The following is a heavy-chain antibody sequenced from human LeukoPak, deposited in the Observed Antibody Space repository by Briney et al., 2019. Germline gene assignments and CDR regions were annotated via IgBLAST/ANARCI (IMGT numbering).Heavy chain of an antibody. V-gene: IGHV3-30-3*01. CDR3: SRDFGGA. D-gene: IGHD3-10*01. CDR2: ISYDGSNK. Sequence: GGSLRLSCAASGFXFSSYAIHWVRQAPGKGLEWVASISYDGSNKYYADSVKGRFTISRDNSKNTLYLQMNSLRAEDTAVYYCSRDFGGAWGQGTLVTVSS. CDR1: GFXFSSYA. J-gene: IGHJ5*02.